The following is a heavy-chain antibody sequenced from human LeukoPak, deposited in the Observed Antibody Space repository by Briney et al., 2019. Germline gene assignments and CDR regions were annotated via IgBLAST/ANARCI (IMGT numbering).Heavy chain of an antibody. J-gene: IGHJ4*02. Sequence: PGGSLRLSCAASGFTFSSYAMHWVRQAPGKGLEWVAVISYDGSNKYGDSVKGRFTISRDNSKNTLYLQMNSLRAEDTAVYYCARGHTAVTRHFDFWGQGTLVTVSS. CDR2: ISYDGSNK. V-gene: IGHV3-30*04. D-gene: IGHD4-17*01. CDR1: GFTFSSYA. CDR3: ARGHTAVTRHFDF.